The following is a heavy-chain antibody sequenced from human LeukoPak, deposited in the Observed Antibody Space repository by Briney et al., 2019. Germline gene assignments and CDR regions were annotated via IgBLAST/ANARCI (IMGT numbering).Heavy chain of an antibody. CDR2: IYYSGST. D-gene: IGHD2-21*02. CDR1: GGSISSYY. Sequence: SETLSLTCTVSGGSISSYYWSWIRQPPGKGLEWIGYIYYSGSTNYNPSLKSRVTISVDKSKNQFSLKLSSVTAADTAVYYCALFMGAYCGGDCYTNWGQGTLVTVSS. CDR3: ALFMGAYCGGDCYTN. V-gene: IGHV4-59*12. J-gene: IGHJ4*02.